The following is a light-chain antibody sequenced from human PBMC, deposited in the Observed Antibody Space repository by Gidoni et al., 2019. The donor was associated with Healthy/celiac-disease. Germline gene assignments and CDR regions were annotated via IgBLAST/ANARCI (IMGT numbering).Light chain of an antibody. V-gene: IGKV4-1*01. CDR2: WAS. CDR1: QSVLYSSNNKNY. J-gene: IGKJ4*01. CDR3: QQYYSTPLT. Sequence: DIVMTQSPDSQAVSLGEQATINCKSSQSVLYSSNNKNYLAWYQQKPGQPPKLLIYWASTRESGVPDRFSGSGSGTDFTLTISSLQVEDVAVYYCQQYYSTPLTFGGGTKVEIK.